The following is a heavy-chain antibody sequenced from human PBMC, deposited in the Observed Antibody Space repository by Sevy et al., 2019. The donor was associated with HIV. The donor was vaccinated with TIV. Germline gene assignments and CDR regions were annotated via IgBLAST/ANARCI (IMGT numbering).Heavy chain of an antibody. Sequence: ASVKVSCKASGYTFTGQYIHWVRQAPGQGFEWMGWINPNSGNTNYAQEFQGRVTMTRDTSISTAYMELSGLKSDDTAVYYCSRDLRLRGYSYGCFDYWGQGTLVTVSS. D-gene: IGHD5-18*01. CDR3: SRDLRLRGYSYGCFDY. CDR2: INPNSGNT. V-gene: IGHV1-2*02. J-gene: IGHJ4*02. CDR1: GYTFTGQY.